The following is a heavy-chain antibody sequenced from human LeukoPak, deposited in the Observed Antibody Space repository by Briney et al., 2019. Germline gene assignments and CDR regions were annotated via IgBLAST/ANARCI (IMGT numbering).Heavy chain of an antibody. D-gene: IGHD2-2*01. CDR3: ARSGVVPAAGIDY. J-gene: IGHJ4*02. Sequence: SETLSLTCTVSGGSISSYYWSWIRQPPGKGLEWIGYIYYSGSTNYNPSPKSRVTISVDTSKNQFSLKLSSVTAADTAVYYCARSGVVPAAGIDYWGQGTLVTVSS. CDR1: GGSISSYY. CDR2: IYYSGST. V-gene: IGHV4-59*01.